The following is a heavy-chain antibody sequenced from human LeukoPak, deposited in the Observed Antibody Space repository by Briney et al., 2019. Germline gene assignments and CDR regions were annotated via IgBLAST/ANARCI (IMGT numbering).Heavy chain of an antibody. Sequence: ASVRVPGKASGYTFTSYDINWVRQATGQGLEWMGWMNPNSGNTGYAQKFQGRVTITRNTSISTAYMELSSLRSEDTAVYYCASSYGSGRPYYMDVGGKATPVTVSS. V-gene: IGHV1-8*03. CDR2: MNPNSGNT. CDR3: ASSYGSGRPYYMDV. D-gene: IGHD3-10*01. J-gene: IGHJ6*03. CDR1: GYTFTSYD.